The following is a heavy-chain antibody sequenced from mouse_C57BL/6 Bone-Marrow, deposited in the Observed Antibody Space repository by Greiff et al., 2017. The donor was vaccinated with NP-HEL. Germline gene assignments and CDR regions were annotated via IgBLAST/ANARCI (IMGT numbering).Heavy chain of an antibody. Sequence: EVKLQESGPGLVKPSQSLSLTCSVTGYSITSGYYWNWIRQFPGNKLEWMGYISYDGSNNYNPSLKNRISITRDTSKNQFFLKLNSVTTEDTATYYCARGRSSLSAGDYAMDYWGQGTSVTVSS. V-gene: IGHV3-6*01. D-gene: IGHD1-2*01. CDR1: GYSITSGYY. J-gene: IGHJ4*01. CDR2: ISYDGSN. CDR3: ARGRSSLSAGDYAMDY.